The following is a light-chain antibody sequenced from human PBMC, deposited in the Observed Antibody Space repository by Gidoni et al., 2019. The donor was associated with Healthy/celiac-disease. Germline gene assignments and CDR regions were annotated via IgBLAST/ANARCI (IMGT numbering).Light chain of an antibody. J-gene: IGKJ2*01. CDR3: QQSYSTPLYT. Sequence: DIQMTHSPSSLSASLGDRVTITCRASQSISSYLNWYQQKPGKAPKLLIYAASSLQSGVPSRFSGSGSGTDFTLTISSLQPEDFATYYCQQSYSTPLYTFGQGTKLEIK. CDR2: AAS. CDR1: QSISSY. V-gene: IGKV1-39*01.